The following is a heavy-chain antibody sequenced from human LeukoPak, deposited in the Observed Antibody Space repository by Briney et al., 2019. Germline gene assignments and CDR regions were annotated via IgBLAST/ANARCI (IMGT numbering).Heavy chain of an antibody. Sequence: SGGSLRLSCAASGFTFSSYAMSWVRQAPGKGLEWVSAISGSGGSTYYADSVKGRFTISGDNSKNTLYLQMNSLRAEDTAVYYCAKGRDFWSGYLFDYWGQGTLVTVSS. J-gene: IGHJ4*02. D-gene: IGHD3-3*01. CDR2: ISGSGGST. CDR3: AKGRDFWSGYLFDY. V-gene: IGHV3-23*01. CDR1: GFTFSSYA.